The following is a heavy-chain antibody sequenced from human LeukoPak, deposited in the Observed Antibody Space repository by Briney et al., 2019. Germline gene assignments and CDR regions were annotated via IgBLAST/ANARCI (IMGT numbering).Heavy chain of an antibody. CDR2: ISGGGSST. D-gene: IGHD3-3*01. Sequence: GGSLRLSCAASGFTFTRYAMSWVRQAPGKGLEWVSVISGGGSSTYYADSVKGRFTISRDNSKNTLYLQMNSLRGEDTAVYYCAKESGQLDVWGKGTTVTVSS. CDR1: GFTFTRYA. V-gene: IGHV3-23*01. J-gene: IGHJ6*04. CDR3: AKESGQLDV.